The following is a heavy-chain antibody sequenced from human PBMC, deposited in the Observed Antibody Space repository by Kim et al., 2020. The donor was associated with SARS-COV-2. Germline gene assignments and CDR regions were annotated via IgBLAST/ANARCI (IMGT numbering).Heavy chain of an antibody. V-gene: IGHV3-53*01. Sequence: YADSVKRRFTNSRDNSKNTLYRQMNSLRAEDTAVYYCARGKGISIYYFDYWGQGTLVTVSS. CDR3: ARGKGISIYYFDY. J-gene: IGHJ4*02. D-gene: IGHD2-2*01.